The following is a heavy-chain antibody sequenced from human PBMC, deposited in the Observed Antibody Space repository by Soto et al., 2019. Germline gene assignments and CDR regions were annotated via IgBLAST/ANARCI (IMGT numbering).Heavy chain of an antibody. D-gene: IGHD6-13*01. V-gene: IGHV4-59*01. CDR1: GGSISSYY. CDR2: IYYSGST. CDR3: ARRGIAAAGRPWYFDL. J-gene: IGHJ2*01. Sequence: QVQLQESGPGLVKPSETLSLTCTVSGGSISSYYWSWIRQPPGKGLEWIGYIYYSGSTNYNPSLKSRVTISVDTSKNQFSLKLSSVTAADTAVYYCARRGIAAAGRPWYFDLWGRGTLVTVSS.